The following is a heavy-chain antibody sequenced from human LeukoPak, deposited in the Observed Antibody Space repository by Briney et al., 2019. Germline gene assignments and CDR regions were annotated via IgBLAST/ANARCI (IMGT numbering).Heavy chain of an antibody. CDR1: GGSISSYY. J-gene: IGHJ4*02. Sequence: PSETLSLTFTVSGGSISSYYCNWIRQPAGKGLEWIGRIYTSGSTNYNPSLKSRVTMSVDTSKNQFSLRLSSVTAADTAVYYCARHVRGHDYVWGSYPSPFAYWGQGTLVTVSS. D-gene: IGHD3-16*02. CDR2: IYTSGST. CDR3: ARHVRGHDYVWGSYPSPFAY. V-gene: IGHV4-4*07.